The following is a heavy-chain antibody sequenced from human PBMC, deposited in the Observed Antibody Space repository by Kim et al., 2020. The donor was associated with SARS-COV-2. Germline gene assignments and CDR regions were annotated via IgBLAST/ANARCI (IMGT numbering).Heavy chain of an antibody. D-gene: IGHD6-13*01. CDR3: AKGGQRQLVRNYYYGMDV. CDR2: ISYDGSNK. V-gene: IGHV3-30*18. CDR1: GFTFSSYG. J-gene: IGHJ6*02. Sequence: GGSLRLSCAASGFTFSSYGMHWVRQAPGKGLEWVAVISYDGSNKYYADSVKGRFTISRDNSKNTLYLQMNSLRAEDTAVYYCAKGGQRQLVRNYYYGMDVWGQGTTVTVSS.